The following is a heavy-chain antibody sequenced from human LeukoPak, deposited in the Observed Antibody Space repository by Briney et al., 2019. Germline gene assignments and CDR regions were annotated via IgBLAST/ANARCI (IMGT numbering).Heavy chain of an antibody. CDR3: ARDISGTYSFDY. D-gene: IGHD1-26*01. J-gene: IGHJ4*02. Sequence: GGSLRLSCAVSTFTFSGHAMHWVRQAPGKGLEWVALISHDGSTKYQADSVKGRFTISRDNSKNTLYLQMNSLGVEDTAVYYCARDISGTYSFDYSGQRTLVTVSS. CDR1: TFTFSGHA. CDR2: ISHDGSTK. V-gene: IGHV3-30-3*01.